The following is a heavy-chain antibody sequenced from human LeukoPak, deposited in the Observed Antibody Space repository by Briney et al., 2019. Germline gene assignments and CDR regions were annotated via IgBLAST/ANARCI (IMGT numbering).Heavy chain of an antibody. CDR2: ISGSGGST. V-gene: IGHV3-23*01. CDR3: ARDGDAFDI. Sequence: PGGSLRLSCAASGFTFSGYVMTWVRQPPGKGLQWVADISGSGGSTYYADSVKGRFSISRDNSKNTLYLQLDSLRAEDTAVYYCARDGDAFDIWGQGTMVTVSS. CDR1: GFTFSGYV. J-gene: IGHJ3*02.